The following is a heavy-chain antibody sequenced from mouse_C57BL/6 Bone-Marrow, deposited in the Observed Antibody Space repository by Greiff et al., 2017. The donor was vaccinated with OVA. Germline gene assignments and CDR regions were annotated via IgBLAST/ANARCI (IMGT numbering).Heavy chain of an antibody. Sequence: EVKLMESGGGLVKPGGSLKLSCAASGFTFSSYAMSWVRQTPEKRLEWVATISDGGSYTYYPDNVKGRFTISRDNAKNNLYLQMSHLKSEDTAMYYCASLYSNYVSWFAYWGQGTLVTVSA. CDR3: ASLYSNYVSWFAY. J-gene: IGHJ3*01. V-gene: IGHV5-4*03. CDR2: ISDGGSYT. D-gene: IGHD2-5*01. CDR1: GFTFSSYA.